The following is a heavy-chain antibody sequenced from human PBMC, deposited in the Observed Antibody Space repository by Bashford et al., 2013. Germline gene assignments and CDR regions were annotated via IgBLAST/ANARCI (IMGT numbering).Heavy chain of an antibody. J-gene: IGHJ3*02. CDR1: GYTFTSYG. V-gene: IGHV1-18*01. CDR3: ARDPRIVVGRGWAQIDAFDI. Sequence: ASVKVSCKASGYTFTSYGISWVRQAPGQGLEWMGWISAYNGNTNYAQKLQGRVTMTTDTSTSTAYMELRSLRSDDTAVYYCARDPRIVVGRGWAQIDAFDIVGPRDKWSPSPQ. CDR2: ISAYNGNT. D-gene: IGHD2-21*01.